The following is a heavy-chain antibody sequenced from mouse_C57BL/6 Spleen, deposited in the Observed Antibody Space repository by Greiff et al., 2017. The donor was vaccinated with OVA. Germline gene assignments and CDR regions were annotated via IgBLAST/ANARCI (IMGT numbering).Heavy chain of an antibody. D-gene: IGHD1-1*01. J-gene: IGHJ2*01. Sequence: EVMLVESGGGLVKPGGSLKLSCAASGFTFSDYGMHWVRQAPEKGLEWVAYISSGSSTIYYADTVKGRFTISRDNAKNTLFLQMTSLRSEDTAMYYCARGQYYYGYYFDYWGQGTTLTVSS. CDR3: ARGQYYYGYYFDY. CDR2: ISSGSSTI. CDR1: GFTFSDYG. V-gene: IGHV5-17*01.